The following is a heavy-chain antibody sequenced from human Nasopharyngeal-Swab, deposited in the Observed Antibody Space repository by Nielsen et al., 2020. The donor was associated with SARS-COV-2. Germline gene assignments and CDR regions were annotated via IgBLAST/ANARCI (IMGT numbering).Heavy chain of an antibody. J-gene: IGHJ3*02. Sequence: GGSLRLSCAASGFTFSSYAMSWVRQAPGKGLEWVSAISGSGGSTYYADSVKGRFTLSRDNSKNNLYLQMNSLRAEDTAVYYCAKSLGQLLEWFTYDILTGYYSDAFDIWGQGTMVTVSS. CDR3: AKSLGQLLEWFTYDILTGYYSDAFDI. D-gene: IGHD3-9*01. CDR1: GFTFSSYA. V-gene: IGHV3-23*01. CDR2: ISGSGGST.